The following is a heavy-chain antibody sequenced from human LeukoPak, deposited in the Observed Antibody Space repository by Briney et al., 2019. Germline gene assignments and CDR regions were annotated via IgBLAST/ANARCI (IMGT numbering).Heavy chain of an antibody. J-gene: IGHJ3*01. Sequence: GGSLRLSCAASGFTFSDHYMDWVRHAPGKGLEWVGRIRNKATSYTTDYAASVRGRFTISRSDSENSLYLQMNSLKSEDTALYYCARGLNSGYYYDLDGFDLWGQGTMVTVSS. CDR3: ARGLNSGYYYDLDGFDL. CDR1: GFTFSDHY. CDR2: IRNKATSYTT. V-gene: IGHV3-72*01. D-gene: IGHD3-22*01.